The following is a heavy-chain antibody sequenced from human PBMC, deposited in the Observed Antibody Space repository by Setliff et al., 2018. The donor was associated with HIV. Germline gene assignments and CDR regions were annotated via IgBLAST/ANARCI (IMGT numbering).Heavy chain of an antibody. J-gene: IGHJ4*02. V-gene: IGHV1-3*01. CDR2: INAGIGNT. Sequence: GASVKVSCKPSGYTFTTYGLSWVRQAPGQRLEWMGWINAGIGNTKYSQKFQGRVTITRDTFASTAHMELSSLRSEDTAVYYCATRSYDSGSPFDYWGQGTLVTVSS. CDR1: GYTFTTYG. D-gene: IGHD3-10*01. CDR3: ATRSYDSGSPFDY.